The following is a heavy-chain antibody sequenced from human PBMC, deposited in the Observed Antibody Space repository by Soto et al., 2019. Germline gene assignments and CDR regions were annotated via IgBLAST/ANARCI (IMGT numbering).Heavy chain of an antibody. CDR3: ARDYCSGGRCLYYYFYGIDV. Sequence: SETLSLTCTVSGGSLGSYYWSWIRQPPGKGLEWIGYVCYTGRANYDASLKSRVSISLDTSNYQFSLNLSSVTAADTAVYYCARDYCSGGRCLYYYFYGIDVWGQGTTVTVAS. CDR2: VCYTGRA. V-gene: IGHV4-59*12. CDR1: GGSLGSYY. J-gene: IGHJ6*02. D-gene: IGHD2-15*01.